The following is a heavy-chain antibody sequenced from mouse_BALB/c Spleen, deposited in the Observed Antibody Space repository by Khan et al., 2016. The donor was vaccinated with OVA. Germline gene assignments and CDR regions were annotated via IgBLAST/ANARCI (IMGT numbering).Heavy chain of an antibody. CDR1: GYSFTSYY. Sequence: VQLKQSGPELMKPGASVKISCKASGYSFTSYYMHWVMQSHGTSLEWIGYIDPFSGGSTYNQKFKGKATLTVDKSSSTAYIHLSNLTSEDSAVYYWTKHGYVAWFSYWGQGTLVTVSA. D-gene: IGHD2-2*01. V-gene: IGHV1-31*01. CDR2: IDPFSGGS. CDR3: TKHGYVAWFSY. J-gene: IGHJ3*01.